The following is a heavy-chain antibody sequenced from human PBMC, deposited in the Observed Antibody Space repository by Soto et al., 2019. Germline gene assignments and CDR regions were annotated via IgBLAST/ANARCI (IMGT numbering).Heavy chain of an antibody. J-gene: IGHJ2*01. CDR1: GFTFSSYG. CDR2: IWYDGSNK. Sequence: QVQLVESGGGVVQPGRSLRLSCAASGFTFSSYGMHWVRQAPGKGLEWVAVIWYDGSNKYYADSVKGRFTISRDNSKNTLYLQMNSLSAEDTAVYYCARDQYDPGEAYWYFDLWGRGTLVTVSS. V-gene: IGHV3-33*01. D-gene: IGHD3-10*01. CDR3: ARDQYDPGEAYWYFDL.